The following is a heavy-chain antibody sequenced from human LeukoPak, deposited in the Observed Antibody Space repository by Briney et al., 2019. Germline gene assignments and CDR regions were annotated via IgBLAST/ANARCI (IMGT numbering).Heavy chain of an antibody. CDR1: GGSISSSSYY. V-gene: IGHV4-39*01. Sequence: SETLSLTCTVSGGSISSSSYYWGWIRQPPGKGLEWIGSIYYSGSTYYNPSLKSRVTISVDTSKNQFSLKLSSVTAADTAVYYCARHTSLPVTLLRPKGTNWFDPWGQGTLVTVSS. CDR3: ARHTSLPVTLLRPKGTNWFDP. J-gene: IGHJ5*02. D-gene: IGHD3-10*01. CDR2: IYYSGST.